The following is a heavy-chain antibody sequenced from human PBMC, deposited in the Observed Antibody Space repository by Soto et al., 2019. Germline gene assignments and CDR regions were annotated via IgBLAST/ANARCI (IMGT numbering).Heavy chain of an antibody. V-gene: IGHV1-18*01. J-gene: IGHJ6*02. CDR3: AKNGQPPYYYYGMDV. CDR1: GYRYTRSG. CDR2: ISGYNGDT. Sequence: TSVKVTCEDSGYRYTRSGRSWVRQSPGQGLEWMGWISGYNGDTNYAQKFQGRVTMTVDTSTTTAFMELTSLTSDDRAVYYCAKNGQPPYYYYGMDVWGQGTTVTVSS. D-gene: IGHD2-8*01.